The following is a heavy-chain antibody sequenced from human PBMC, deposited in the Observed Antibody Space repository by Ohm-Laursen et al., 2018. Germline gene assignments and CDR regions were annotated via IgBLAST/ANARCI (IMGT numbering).Heavy chain of an antibody. CDR1: GFTFDDYA. Sequence: SLRLSCTASGFTFDDYAMHWVRQAPGKGLEWVSGISWNSGSIGYADSVKGRFTISRDNAKNSLYLQMNSLRAEDTALYYCAKDTTSGSGSYHYYGMDVWGQGTTVTVSS. J-gene: IGHJ6*02. V-gene: IGHV3-9*01. CDR3: AKDTTSGSGSYHYYGMDV. D-gene: IGHD3-10*01. CDR2: ISWNSGSI.